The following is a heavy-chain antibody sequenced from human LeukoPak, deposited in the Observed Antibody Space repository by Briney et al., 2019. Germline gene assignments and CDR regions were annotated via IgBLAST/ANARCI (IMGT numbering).Heavy chain of an antibody. CDR1: GGSISSISYY. Sequence: SDTLSLTCTVSGGSISSISYYWGWIRQPPGKGQDCIGSIYYSGSTYYNPSLKSRVTISVDTSKNQFSLKLSSVTAADAAVYYCASWYYDFWSGTPPWAFDIWGQGTMVTVSS. V-gene: IGHV4-39*01. CDR3: ASWYYDFWSGTPPWAFDI. J-gene: IGHJ3*02. D-gene: IGHD3-3*01. CDR2: IYYSGST.